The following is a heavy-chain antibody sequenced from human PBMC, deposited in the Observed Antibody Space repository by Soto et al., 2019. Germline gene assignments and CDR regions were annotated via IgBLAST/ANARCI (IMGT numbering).Heavy chain of an antibody. CDR2: ISYDGSNK. Sequence: PGGSLRLSCAASGFTFSSYAMHWVRQAPGKGLEWVAVISYDGSNKYYADSVKGRFTISRDNSKNTLYLQMNSLRAEDTAVYYCARESLSYYDSSGYPSIYYGMDVWGQGTTVTVSS. D-gene: IGHD3-22*01. CDR1: GFTFSSYA. J-gene: IGHJ6*02. V-gene: IGHV3-30-3*01. CDR3: ARESLSYYDSSGYPSIYYGMDV.